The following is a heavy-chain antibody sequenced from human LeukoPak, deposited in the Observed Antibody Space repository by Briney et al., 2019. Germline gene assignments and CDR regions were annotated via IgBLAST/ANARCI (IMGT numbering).Heavy chain of an antibody. D-gene: IGHD6-13*01. V-gene: IGHV3-9*01. J-gene: IGHJ4*02. CDR3: VKVTAAGFVDH. CDR2: IGGYSGGI. CDR1: GFTLDDYA. Sequence: GGSLRLSCAASGFTLDDYAMHWVRQAPGQGLEWVSGIGGYSGGIVYANSVTGRFTISRDNAKNSLYLQMNSLGAEDTALYYCVKVTAAGFVDHWGQGTLVTVSS.